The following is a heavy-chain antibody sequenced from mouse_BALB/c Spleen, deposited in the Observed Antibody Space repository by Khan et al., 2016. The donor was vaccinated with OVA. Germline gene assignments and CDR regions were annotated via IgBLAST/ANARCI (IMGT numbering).Heavy chain of an antibody. CDR1: GYTFTRYW. CDR3: ARTGGAYDGYYGYFDV. D-gene: IGHD2-3*01. CDR2: IYPRDDDT. J-gene: IGHJ1*01. Sequence: QVQLKESGAELARPGASVKLSCKASGYTFTRYWMQWVKQRPGQGLEWIGAIYPRDDDTRYTQKFKGKATLTADKSSSTASMQLSSLASEDSAVYYCARTGGAYDGYYGYFDVWGAGTTVTVSS. V-gene: IGHV1-87*01.